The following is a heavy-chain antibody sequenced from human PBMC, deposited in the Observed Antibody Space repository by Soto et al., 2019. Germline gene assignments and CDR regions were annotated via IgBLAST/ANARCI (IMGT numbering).Heavy chain of an antibody. CDR1: GYTFTSYG. Sequence: ASVKVSCKASGYTFTSYGISWVRQAPGQGLEWMGWISAYNGNTNYAQKLQGRVTMTTDTSTSTAYMELRSLRSDDTAVYYCARPGGDSGTPRYYYYYGMDVWGQGTTVTVSS. V-gene: IGHV1-18*01. J-gene: IGHJ6*02. D-gene: IGHD1-26*01. CDR2: ISAYNGNT. CDR3: ARPGGDSGTPRYYYYYGMDV.